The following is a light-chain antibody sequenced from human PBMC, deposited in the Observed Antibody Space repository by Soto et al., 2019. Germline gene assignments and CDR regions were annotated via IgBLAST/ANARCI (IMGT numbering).Light chain of an antibody. CDR1: QSLLHSNGYNY. CDR3: MQALQTPWT. J-gene: IGKJ1*01. Sequence: DIVMTQSPLSLPVTPGGPAAISCRSSQSLLHSNGYNYLDWYLQRPGQSPQLLIYLGSNRASGGPDRFSGSGSGTDFTLKISRVEAEDVGTYYCMQALQTPWTFGQGTKMEVK. V-gene: IGKV2-28*01. CDR2: LGS.